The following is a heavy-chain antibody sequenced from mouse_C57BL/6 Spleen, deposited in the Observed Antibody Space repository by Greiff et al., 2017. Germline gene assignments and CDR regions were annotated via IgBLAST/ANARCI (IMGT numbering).Heavy chain of an antibody. CDR3: ARDYYGSSYPFAY. CDR1: GFTFSSYA. CDR2: ISDGGSYT. V-gene: IGHV5-4*01. J-gene: IGHJ3*01. Sequence: EVQGVESGGGLVKPGGSLKLSCAASGFTFSSYAMSWVRQTPEKRLEWVATISDGGSYTYYPDNVQGRFTISRDNAKNNLYLQMSHLKSEDTAMYYCARDYYGSSYPFAYWGQGTLVTVSA. D-gene: IGHD1-1*01.